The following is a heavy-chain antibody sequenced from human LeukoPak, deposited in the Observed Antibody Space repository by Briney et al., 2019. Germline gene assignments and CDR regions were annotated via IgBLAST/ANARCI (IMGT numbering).Heavy chain of an antibody. V-gene: IGHV4-4*07. CDR1: GGSISSYY. J-gene: IGHJ4*02. D-gene: IGHD3-22*01. Sequence: SETLSLTCTVSGGSISSYYWSWIRQPAGKGLEWIGRIYTSGSTNYNPSLKSRVTMSVDTSKNQFSLKLSSVTAADTAVYYCARDRYYYDSSGYYLFDYWGQGTLVTVSS. CDR2: IYTSGST. CDR3: ARDRYYYDSSGYYLFDY.